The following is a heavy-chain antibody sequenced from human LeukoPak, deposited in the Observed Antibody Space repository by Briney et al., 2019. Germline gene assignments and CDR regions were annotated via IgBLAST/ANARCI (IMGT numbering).Heavy chain of an antibody. J-gene: IGHJ4*02. Sequence: PGGSLRLSCAASGFTITNYPMIWVRQAPGRGLTWVSGISGSGGSTYYADSVKGRFTISRDNPRSTLYLQMSSLRAEDTAVYYCARKLSGYAPFDCWGQGTLVTVSS. CDR1: GFTITNYP. CDR2: ISGSGGST. CDR3: ARKLSGYAPFDC. D-gene: IGHD5-12*01. V-gene: IGHV3-23*01.